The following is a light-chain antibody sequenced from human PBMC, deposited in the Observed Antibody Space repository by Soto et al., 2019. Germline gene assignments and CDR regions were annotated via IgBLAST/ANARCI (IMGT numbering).Light chain of an antibody. Sequence: QAVVPQEPSLTVSPGGTVTLTCASSTGAVTSGYYTNWFQQKPEQAPRALIYSTNNKHSWTPARFSGSLLGDKAALTLSGVQPEDEADYYCLVYYDGVWVFGGGTKVTVL. J-gene: IGLJ3*02. CDR1: TGAVTSGYY. CDR3: LVYYDGVWV. CDR2: STN. V-gene: IGLV7-43*01.